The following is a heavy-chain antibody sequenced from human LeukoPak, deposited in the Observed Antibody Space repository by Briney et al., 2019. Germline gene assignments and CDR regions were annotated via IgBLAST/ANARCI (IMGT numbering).Heavy chain of an antibody. J-gene: IGHJ4*02. Sequence: ASVKVSCKASGYTFTGYYMHWVRQAPGQGLEWMGWINSNSGGTHYAQRFQGRVTLTRDTSISTAYMDLSRLTSDDTAVYYCVETTVYQGPLDYWGQGTLVTVSS. CDR1: GYTFTGYY. V-gene: IGHV1-2*02. CDR2: INSNSGGT. CDR3: VETTVYQGPLDY. D-gene: IGHD4-17*01.